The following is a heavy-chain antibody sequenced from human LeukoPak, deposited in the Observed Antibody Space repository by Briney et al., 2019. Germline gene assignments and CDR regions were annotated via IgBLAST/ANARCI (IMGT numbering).Heavy chain of an antibody. J-gene: IGHJ4*02. D-gene: IGHD2-15*01. CDR1: GGSISGYY. V-gene: IGHV4-4*07. CDR3: VRGGSKAAATFDY. CDR2: IHTSGNT. Sequence: SETLSLTCTVSGGSISGYYWSWIRHPAGKGLEWIGHIHTSGNTNYNPSLKGRVTMSVDTSNNQFSLRVNSVTAADTAIYYCVRGGSKAAATFDYWGQGTLVTVFS.